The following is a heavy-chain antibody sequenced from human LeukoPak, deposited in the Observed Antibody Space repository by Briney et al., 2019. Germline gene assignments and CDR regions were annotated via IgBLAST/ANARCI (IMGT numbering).Heavy chain of an antibody. CDR1: GYTFTGYY. CDR2: INPNRGGT. J-gene: IGHJ3*02. V-gene: IGHV1-2*02. Sequence: GASVKVFCKSSGYTFTGYYMHWVRQAPGQGLEWRGWINPNRGGTNYAQKFQGRVTMTRDTSISTAYMEGSRLRSDDTAVYYLVSWGSINMSVVETGYAFDIWGQGTMVTVSS. D-gene: IGHD3-22*01. CDR3: VSWGSINMSVVETGYAFDI.